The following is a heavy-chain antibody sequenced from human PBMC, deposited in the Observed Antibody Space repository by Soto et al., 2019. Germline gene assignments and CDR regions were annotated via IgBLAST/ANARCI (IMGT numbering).Heavy chain of an antibody. CDR3: ARVISMDLLLHTAPGY. D-gene: IGHD5-18*01. J-gene: IGHJ4*02. V-gene: IGHV3-48*02. Sequence: EVQLVESGGGLVQPGGSLRLSCAASGFTFSSYSMNWVRQAPGKGLEWVSYISSSSSTIYYADSVKGRFTISRDNAKNSQYLQMNSLRDEDTAVYYCARVISMDLLLHTAPGYWGQGTLVTVSS. CDR2: ISSSSSTI. CDR1: GFTFSSYS.